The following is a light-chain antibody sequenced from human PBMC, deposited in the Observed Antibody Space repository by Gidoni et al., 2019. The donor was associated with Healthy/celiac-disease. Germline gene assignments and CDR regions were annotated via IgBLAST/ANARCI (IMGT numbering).Light chain of an antibody. Sequence: SQMTQSPSTLSASVGDRVTITCRASQSISSWLAWYQQKPGKAPKLLIYDASSLESGVPSRFSGSGSGTEFTLTISSLQPDDFATYYCQQYNSWTLGQGTKVEIK. J-gene: IGKJ1*01. CDR2: DAS. CDR3: QQYNSWT. CDR1: QSISSW. V-gene: IGKV1-5*01.